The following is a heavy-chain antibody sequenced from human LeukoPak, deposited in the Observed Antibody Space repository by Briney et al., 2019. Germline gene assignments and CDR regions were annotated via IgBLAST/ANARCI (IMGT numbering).Heavy chain of an antibody. V-gene: IGHV1-2*02. Sequence: ASVKVSCKASGYTFTGYYMHWVRQAPGQGLEWMGWINPNSGGTNYAQKFQGRVTMTRDTSISTAYMELSRLRSDDTAVYYCARFGRHQPNPGNYDSSGYIDYWGQGTLVTVSS. CDR1: GYTFTGYY. J-gene: IGHJ4*02. CDR3: ARFGRHQPNPGNYDSSGYIDY. CDR2: INPNSGGT. D-gene: IGHD3-22*01.